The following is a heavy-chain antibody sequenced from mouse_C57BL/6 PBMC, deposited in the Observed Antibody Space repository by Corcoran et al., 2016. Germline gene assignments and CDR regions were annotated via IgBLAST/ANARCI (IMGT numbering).Heavy chain of an antibody. Sequence: EVQLQQSGPVLVKPGASVKMSCKASGYTFTDYYMNWVKQSHGKSLEWIGVINPYNGGTSYNQKFKGKATLTVDKSSSTAYMELNSLTSEDSAVYYCAREGDDYWYFDVWGTGTTVTVSS. D-gene: IGHD2-3*01. CDR1: GYTFTDYY. CDR3: AREGDDYWYFDV. J-gene: IGHJ1*03. V-gene: IGHV1-19*01. CDR2: INPYNGGT.